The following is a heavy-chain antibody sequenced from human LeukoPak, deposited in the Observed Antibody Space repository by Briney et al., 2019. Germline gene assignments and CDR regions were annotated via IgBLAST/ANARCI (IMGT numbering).Heavy chain of an antibody. Sequence: ASVKPSSKVSGYTLTTYGISCVRQSPGQRRESMGWISAYNGNTNCAQKLQGRVTMTTDTSTSTAYMELRSLRSDDSAVYYCARAPSAARPPYDALVVTHFDYWGQGTLVTVSS. CDR1: GYTLTTYG. CDR2: ISAYNGNT. V-gene: IGHV1-18*01. D-gene: IGHD4-23*01. J-gene: IGHJ4*02. CDR3: ARAPSAARPPYDALVVTHFDY.